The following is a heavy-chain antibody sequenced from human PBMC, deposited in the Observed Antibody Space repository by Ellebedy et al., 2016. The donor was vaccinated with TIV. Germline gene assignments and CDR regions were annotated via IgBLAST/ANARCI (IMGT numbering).Heavy chain of an antibody. V-gene: IGHV1-8*01. D-gene: IGHD6-19*01. CDR2: MNPNSGNT. CDR3: ARDRGNGLAVADALDY. J-gene: IGHJ4*02. Sequence: ASVKVSXKASGYTFTSYDINWVRQATGQGLEWMGWMNPNSGNTGYAQKFQGRVTMTRDTSTSTVYMELSSLRSEDTAVYYCARDRGNGLAVADALDYWGQGTLVTVSS. CDR1: GYTFTSYD.